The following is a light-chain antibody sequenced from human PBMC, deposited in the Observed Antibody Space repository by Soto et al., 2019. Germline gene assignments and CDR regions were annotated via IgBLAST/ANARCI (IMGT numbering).Light chain of an antibody. V-gene: IGKV1-9*01. CDR3: QQTNRYPIT. CDR2: VAS. CDR1: QDISSA. J-gene: IGKJ5*01. Sequence: DIQMTQSPSSLSAFVGDTVTITCRASQDISSALAWYQQKPGKAPKVLIHVASTLQSGVPSRFSGSGSGTEFTLTINNLQPEDFATYYCQQTNRYPITFGQGTRLEIK.